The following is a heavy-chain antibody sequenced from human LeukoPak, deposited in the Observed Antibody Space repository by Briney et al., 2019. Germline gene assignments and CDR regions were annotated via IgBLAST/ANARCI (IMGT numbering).Heavy chain of an antibody. CDR1: GFTFSDYA. J-gene: IGHJ4*02. Sequence: PGGSLRLSCAASGFTFSDYAMSWVRQAPGKGLEWVSSISGSGAYTYYADSVKGRFTISRDSSKNTLYLQMNSLRAEDTAVYYCASGKMYSSTRPDYWGQGTLVTVSS. V-gene: IGHV3-23*01. CDR3: ASGKMYSSTRPDY. D-gene: IGHD6-13*01. CDR2: ISGSGAYT.